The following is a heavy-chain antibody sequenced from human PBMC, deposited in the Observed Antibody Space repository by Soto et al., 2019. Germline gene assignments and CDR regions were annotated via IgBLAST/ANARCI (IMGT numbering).Heavy chain of an antibody. CDR3: ARVWGGAFDI. Sequence: SVTLSLTGTAGGCSISGYYWSWIRQPPGKGLEWIGYIYYSGSTNYNPSLKSRVTISVDTSKNQFSLKLSSVTAADTAVYYCARVWGGAFDIWGQGTMVT. V-gene: IGHV4-59*01. CDR2: IYYSGST. J-gene: IGHJ3*02. CDR1: GCSISGYY. D-gene: IGHD3-10*01.